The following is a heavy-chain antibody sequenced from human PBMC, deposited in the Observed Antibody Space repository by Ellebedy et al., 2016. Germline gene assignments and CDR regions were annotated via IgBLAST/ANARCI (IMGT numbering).Heavy chain of an antibody. D-gene: IGHD3-10*01. Sequence: GESLKISXSASGFTLSDHSIHWVRQTPGRGLEWVSSISTSGSQLNYPDALKGRFTISRDSAKNSVYLQMDSLRAEDTAVYYCVKCGGSCRLAYFHHWGQGTLVTVSS. CDR2: ISTSGSQL. V-gene: IGHV3-21*04. J-gene: IGHJ4*02. CDR1: GFTLSDHS. CDR3: VKCGGSCRLAYFHH.